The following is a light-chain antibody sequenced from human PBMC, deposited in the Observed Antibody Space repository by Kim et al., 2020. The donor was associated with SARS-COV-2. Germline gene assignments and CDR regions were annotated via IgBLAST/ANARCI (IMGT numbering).Light chain of an antibody. Sequence: SYELTQPPSVSVSPGQTASITCSGDKLGDKYACWYQQKPGQSPVLVIYQDTKRPSGIPERFSGSNSRNTATLTISGTQAMAEADYYCQTWDSIPVVFGGG. J-gene: IGLJ2*01. CDR3: QTWDSIPVV. CDR2: QDT. V-gene: IGLV3-1*01. CDR1: KLGDKY.